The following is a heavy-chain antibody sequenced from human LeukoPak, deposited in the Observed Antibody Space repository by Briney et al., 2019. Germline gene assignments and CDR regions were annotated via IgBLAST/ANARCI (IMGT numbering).Heavy chain of an antibody. CDR3: ARDRYCSGGSCYSVSDDAFEI. CDR2: ISSSGSTI. D-gene: IGHD2-15*01. Sequence: GGSLRLSCAASGFTFSDYYMSWIRQAPGKGLEWVSYISSSGSTIYYADSVKGRFTISRDNAKNSLYLQMNSLRAEDTAVYYCARDRYCSGGSCYSVSDDAFEIWGQGTMVTVSS. J-gene: IGHJ3*02. V-gene: IGHV3-11*01. CDR1: GFTFSDYY.